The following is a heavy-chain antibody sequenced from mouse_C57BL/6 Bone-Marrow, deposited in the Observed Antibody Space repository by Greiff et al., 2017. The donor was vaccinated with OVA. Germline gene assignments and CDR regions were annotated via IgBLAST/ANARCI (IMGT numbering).Heavy chain of an antibody. Sequence: EVKLMESGGGLVKPGGSLKLSCAASGFTFSDYGMHWVRQAPEKGLEWVAYISSGSSTIYYADTVKGRFTISRDNATNTLFLQMTSLRSEDTAMYYCARPYSGSSYCYFDYWGQGTTLTVSS. CDR2: ISSGSSTI. CDR1: GFTFSDYG. CDR3: ARPYSGSSYCYFDY. V-gene: IGHV5-17*01. J-gene: IGHJ2*01. D-gene: IGHD1-1*01.